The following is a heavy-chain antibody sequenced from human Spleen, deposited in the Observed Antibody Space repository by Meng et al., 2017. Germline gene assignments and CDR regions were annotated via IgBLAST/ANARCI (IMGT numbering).Heavy chain of an antibody. CDR2: ISSSGHTI. Sequence: GESLKISCAASGFTVNSNYMSWVRQAPGKGLEWVSYISSSGHTIYYADSVKGRFTISRDNAKNSLYMQMNSLRAEDTAVYYCARRGVAFDIWGQGTMVTVSS. CDR3: ARRGVAFDI. J-gene: IGHJ3*02. V-gene: IGHV3-11*04. CDR1: GFTVNSNY. D-gene: IGHD3-16*01.